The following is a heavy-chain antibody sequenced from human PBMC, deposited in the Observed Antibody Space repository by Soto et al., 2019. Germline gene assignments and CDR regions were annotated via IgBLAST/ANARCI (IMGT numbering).Heavy chain of an antibody. CDR2: ISAYNGNT. J-gene: IGHJ2*01. Sequence: ASVKVSCKASGYTFTSYGISWVRQAPGQGLEWMGWISAYNGNTNYAQKLQGRVTMTTDTSTSTAYMELRSLRSDDTAVYYCAKVVIGTKEPNWYFDLWGRGTLVTVSS. V-gene: IGHV1-18*01. D-gene: IGHD1-1*01. CDR3: AKVVIGTKEPNWYFDL. CDR1: GYTFTSYG.